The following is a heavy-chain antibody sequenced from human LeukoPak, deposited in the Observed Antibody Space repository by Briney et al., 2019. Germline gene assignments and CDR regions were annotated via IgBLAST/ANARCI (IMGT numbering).Heavy chain of an antibody. Sequence: SETLSLTXTVSGGSISSSNYYWGGIGQPPGKGLEWIGSIYYSGSTYYNPSLKSRVTISVDTSKNQFSLKLSSVTAADTAVYYCARQRKGTVGATSLDYWGQGTLVTVSS. J-gene: IGHJ4*02. CDR1: GGSISSSNYY. CDR3: ARQRKGTVGATSLDY. D-gene: IGHD1-26*01. CDR2: IYYSGST. V-gene: IGHV4-39*01.